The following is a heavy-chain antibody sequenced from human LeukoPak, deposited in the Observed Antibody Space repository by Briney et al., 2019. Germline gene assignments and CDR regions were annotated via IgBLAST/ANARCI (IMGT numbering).Heavy chain of an antibody. CDR2: IYPGDSDT. CDR1: GYTFTNYW. V-gene: IGHV5-51*01. Sequence: GESLKISCKGSGYTFTNYWIAWVRQMPGKGLEWMGTIYPGDSDTRYSSSFQGQVTISADESISTAYLQWSSLKASDTAMYYCARRFGRTTDYWGQGTLVTVSS. J-gene: IGHJ4*02. CDR3: ARRFGRTTDY. D-gene: IGHD1-1*01.